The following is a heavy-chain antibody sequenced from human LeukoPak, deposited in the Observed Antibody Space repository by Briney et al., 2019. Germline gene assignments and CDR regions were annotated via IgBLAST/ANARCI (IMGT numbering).Heavy chain of an antibody. D-gene: IGHD6-19*01. Sequence: PGGSLRLSCAASGFTFSSYEMNWVRQAPGKGLEWVSYISSSGSTIYYADSVKGRFTISRDNAKNSLYLQMNSLRAEDTAVYYCARGVRDSSGWYSKDFDYWGQGTLVTVSS. V-gene: IGHV3-48*03. CDR1: GFTFSSYE. CDR2: ISSSGSTI. J-gene: IGHJ4*02. CDR3: ARGVRDSSGWYSKDFDY.